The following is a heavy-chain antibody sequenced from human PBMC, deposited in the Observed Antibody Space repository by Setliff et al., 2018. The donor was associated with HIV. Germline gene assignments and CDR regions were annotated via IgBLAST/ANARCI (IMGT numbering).Heavy chain of an antibody. CDR3: AREKEQLELPGNLGH. Sequence: GGSLRLSCAASGFTFSTYAIHWVRQAPGKGLEWVAVISYDVTSKYYADSVKGRFTISRDNSKSTLYLQMNSLISEDTAVYYCAREKEQLELPGNLGHWGQGTLVTVSS. J-gene: IGHJ4*02. D-gene: IGHD1-7*01. CDR1: GFTFSTYA. CDR2: ISYDVTSK. V-gene: IGHV3-30*04.